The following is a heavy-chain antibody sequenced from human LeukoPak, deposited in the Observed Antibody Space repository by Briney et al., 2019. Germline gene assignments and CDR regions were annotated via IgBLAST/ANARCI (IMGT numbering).Heavy chain of an antibody. CDR2: IYPDYSET. D-gene: IGHD2-8*02. V-gene: IGHV5-51*01. CDR3: ARHTDGNDSDAFDI. J-gene: IGHJ3*02. Sequence: KVSCMGFGYSFTNYWIGWVRQMPGKGLEWMGIIYPDYSETTYSPSFQGQVTMSVDKSINTAYLQWNSLRASDTAMYYCARHTDGNDSDAFDIWGQGTMVAVSS. CDR1: GYSFTNYW.